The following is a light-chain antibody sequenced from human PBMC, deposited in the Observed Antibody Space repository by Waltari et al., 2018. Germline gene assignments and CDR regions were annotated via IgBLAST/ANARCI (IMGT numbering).Light chain of an antibody. CDR2: ATS. CDR3: QHYDNSPPWT. V-gene: IGKV3-20*01. J-gene: IGKJ1*01. Sequence: EIVSAQSPGTLSLSPGERATLSCRASQSFSSGYLALYQQRPGQAPGLLIYATSSRATGIPDRFSGSGSGTDFTLTISRLEPEDFAVYYCQHYDNSPPWTFGQGTKVEIK. CDR1: QSFSSGY.